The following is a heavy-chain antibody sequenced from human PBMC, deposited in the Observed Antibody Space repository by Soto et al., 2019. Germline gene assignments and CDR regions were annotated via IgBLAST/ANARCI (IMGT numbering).Heavy chain of an antibody. V-gene: IGHV3-23*01. Sequence: EVQLLESGGALVQPGGSLRLSCATSGLSFSLYSMGWVRQAPGKGLEWVSAISGSGRNIHYADSVKGRFTISRDNSKNTLSLQMNSLRAEDTALYYCAKDDRTASRIDYWGQGTLVTVSS. D-gene: IGHD2-21*02. CDR2: ISGSGRNI. CDR1: GLSFSLYS. CDR3: AKDDRTASRIDY. J-gene: IGHJ4*02.